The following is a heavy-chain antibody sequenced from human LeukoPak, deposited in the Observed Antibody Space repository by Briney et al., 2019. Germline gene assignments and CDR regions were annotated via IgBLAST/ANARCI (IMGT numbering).Heavy chain of an antibody. V-gene: IGHV1-24*01. Sequence: ASVEVSCKVSGYTLTELSMHWVRQAPGKGLEWMGGFDPEDGETIYAQKFQGRVTMTEDTSTDTAYMELSSLRSEDTAVYYCARSITMVRGFDPWGQGTLVTVSS. D-gene: IGHD3-10*01. CDR3: ARSITMVRGFDP. J-gene: IGHJ5*02. CDR1: GYTLTELS. CDR2: FDPEDGET.